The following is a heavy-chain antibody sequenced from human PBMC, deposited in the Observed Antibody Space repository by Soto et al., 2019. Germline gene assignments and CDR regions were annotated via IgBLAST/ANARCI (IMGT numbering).Heavy chain of an antibody. J-gene: IGHJ4*02. D-gene: IGHD3-3*01. Sequence: ASVKVSCKASGYTFTSYYMHWVRQAPGQGLEWMGIINPSGGSTSYAQKFQGRVTMTRDTSTSTVYMELSSLRSEDTAVYYCAKCPYDCWTGYEMDYWGQGNLVTVSS. CDR3: AKCPYDCWTGYEMDY. CDR1: GYTFTSYY. CDR2: INPSGGST. V-gene: IGHV1-46*01.